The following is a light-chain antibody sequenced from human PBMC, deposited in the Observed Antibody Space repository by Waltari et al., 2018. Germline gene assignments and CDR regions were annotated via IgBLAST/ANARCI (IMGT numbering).Light chain of an antibody. CDR3: QTWDSNTVV. CDR1: NLGDKY. V-gene: IGLV3-1*01. Sequence: SYDLTQPPSVSASPGQTASISCLGDNLGDKYVSWYQQKPGQSPALVNYQDTKRPSVIPERFSASNSGNTATLTVSETQAVDEASYYCQTWDSNTVVFGGGTTLTVL. J-gene: IGLJ2*01. CDR2: QDT.